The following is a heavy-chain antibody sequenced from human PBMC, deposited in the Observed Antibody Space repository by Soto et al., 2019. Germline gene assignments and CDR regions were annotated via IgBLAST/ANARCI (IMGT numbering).Heavy chain of an antibody. CDR1: GFAFRDYA. CDR2: LSGSGTTT. CDR3: AKDLPGYCSGSTCTLYYGLDV. V-gene: IGHV3-23*01. D-gene: IGHD2-15*01. J-gene: IGHJ6*02. Sequence: GSLRLSCVASGFAFRDYAMTWVRQAPGKGLEWVSTLSGSGTTTYYADSVKGRFTFSRDNSKDTLYLQMNSLRAEDTGIYYCAKDLPGYCSGSTCTLYYGLDVWGQGTTVTVSS.